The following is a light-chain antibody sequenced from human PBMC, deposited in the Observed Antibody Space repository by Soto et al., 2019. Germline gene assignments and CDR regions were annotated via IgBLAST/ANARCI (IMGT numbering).Light chain of an antibody. V-gene: IGKV3-20*01. CDR1: QSVTSSY. Sequence: EIVLTQSPGTLSLSPGERATLSCRASQSVTSSYFAWYQHKPGQAPRLLIYAASDRDTGIPDRFIGSGSVTNFTLTITRLEPEDFAVYYCQHYGPSPGYTFGQGTKLEI. J-gene: IGKJ2*01. CDR2: AAS. CDR3: QHYGPSPGYT.